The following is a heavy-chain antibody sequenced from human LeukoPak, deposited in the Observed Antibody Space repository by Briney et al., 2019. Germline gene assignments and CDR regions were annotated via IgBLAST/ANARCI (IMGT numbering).Heavy chain of an antibody. Sequence: PGGSLGLSCAASGLTFSSYDMTWVRQAPGKGLEWVSSISGSGDTTYYADSVRGRFTISRDNSKNTLYLQIHFLRADDTAVYYCAKGLSAVTTRPDDTFDIWGLGTMVIVSS. CDR2: ISGSGDTT. D-gene: IGHD4-17*01. CDR3: AKGLSAVTTRPDDTFDI. J-gene: IGHJ3*02. CDR1: GLTFSSYD. V-gene: IGHV3-23*01.